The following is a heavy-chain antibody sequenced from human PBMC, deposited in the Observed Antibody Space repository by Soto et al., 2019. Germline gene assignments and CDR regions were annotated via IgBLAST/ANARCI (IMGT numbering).Heavy chain of an antibody. V-gene: IGHV1-18*01. J-gene: IGHJ3*02. CDR2: ISAYNGNT. Sequence: QVQLVQSGAEVKKPGASVKVSCKASGYTFTSYGISWVRQAPGQGLEWMGWISAYNGNTNYAQKLQGRVTMTTDTATSTGYMERRSLRSDDTAVYYCARDSRITMVRGAFDIWGQGTMVTVSS. CDR3: ARDSRITMVRGAFDI. D-gene: IGHD3-10*01. CDR1: GYTFTSYG.